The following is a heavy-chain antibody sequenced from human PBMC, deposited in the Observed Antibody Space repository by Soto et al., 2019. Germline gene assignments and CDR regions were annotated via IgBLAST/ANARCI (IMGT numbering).Heavy chain of an antibody. CDR3: ANHYYDFWSGYYSGVGSGFDQ. J-gene: IGHJ4*02. Sequence: ETLSLTCTVSGVSISSGGYYWGWIRQHPGKGLEWIGNIYHSGRTYYNPSLKSRVTISVDTSKNQFSLKLSSVTAADTAVYYCANHYYDFWSGYYSGVGSGFDQWGQGTLVTVSS. V-gene: IGHV4-39*01. CDR2: IYHSGRT. CDR1: GVSISSGGYY. D-gene: IGHD3-3*01.